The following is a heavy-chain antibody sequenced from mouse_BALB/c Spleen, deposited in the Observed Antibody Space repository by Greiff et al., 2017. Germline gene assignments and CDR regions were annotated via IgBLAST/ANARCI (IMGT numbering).Heavy chain of an antibody. D-gene: IGHD4-1*01. V-gene: IGHV1-82*01. CDR2: IYPGDGDT. CDR3: SRRWDEGAMDY. CDR1: GYAFSSSW. J-gene: IGHJ4*01. Sequence: VQLQQSGPELVKPGASVKISCKASGYAFSSSWMNWVKQRPGQGLEWIGRIYPGDGDTNYNGKFKGKATLTADKSSSTAYMQLSSLTSVDSAVYFCSRRWDEGAMDYWGQGTSVTVSS.